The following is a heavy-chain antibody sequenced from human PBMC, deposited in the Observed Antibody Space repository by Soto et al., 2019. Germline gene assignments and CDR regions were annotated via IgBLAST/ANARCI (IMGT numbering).Heavy chain of an antibody. CDR3: AKVLAMIVVGGIHDAFDI. D-gene: IGHD3-22*01. V-gene: IGHV3-23*01. J-gene: IGHJ3*02. CDR2: ISVSGGST. CDR1: GFTFSSYA. Sequence: GGSLRLSCAASGFTFSSYAISWVRQAPGKGLEWVSAISVSGGSTYYADSVKGRFTISRDNSKNTLYLQMNSLRDEDTAVYYCAKVLAMIVVGGIHDAFDIWGQGTMVTVSS.